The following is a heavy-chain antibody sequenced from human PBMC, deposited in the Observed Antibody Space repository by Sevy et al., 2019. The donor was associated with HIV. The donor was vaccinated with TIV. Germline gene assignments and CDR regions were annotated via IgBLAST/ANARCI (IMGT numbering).Heavy chain of an antibody. CDR2: IYPSDSDT. CDR3: ARSGYSGYAFDY. J-gene: IGHJ4*02. CDR1: GNNFNSYW. V-gene: IGHV5-51*01. D-gene: IGHD5-12*01. Sequence: GESLKISCKGFGNNFNSYWIGWVRQMPGKGLELMGFIYPSDSDTRYSPPFQGQVTISADKSISTAYLQGSSLKASDTAIYYCARSGYSGYAFDYWGQGTLVTVSS.